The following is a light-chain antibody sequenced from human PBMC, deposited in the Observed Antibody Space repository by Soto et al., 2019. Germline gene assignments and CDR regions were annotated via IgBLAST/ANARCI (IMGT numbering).Light chain of an antibody. CDR1: QDITHF. V-gene: IGKV1-33*01. Sequence: DIHMSQSPSSLFASVGDRVTITCQASQDITHFLNWYQQKPGKAPKLLIYHASNLQTGVPSRFSGSGSGKDFSLTISTFQPEDVATYYCHQCDSLPDTFGQGTKLEI. J-gene: IGKJ2*01. CDR3: HQCDSLPDT. CDR2: HAS.